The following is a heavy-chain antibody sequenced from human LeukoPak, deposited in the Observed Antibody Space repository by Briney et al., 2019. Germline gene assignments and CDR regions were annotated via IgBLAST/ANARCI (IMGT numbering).Heavy chain of an antibody. J-gene: IGHJ6*03. CDR1: GFTFSSYS. D-gene: IGHD6-6*01. CDR3: ARVSSIAARNYYMDV. Sequence: PGGSLRLSCAASGFTFSSYSMNWVRQAPGKGLEGVSYISSSSSTIYYADSVKGRFTISRDNAKNSLYLQMNSLRAEDTAVYYCARVSSIAARNYYMDVWGKGTTVTVSS. V-gene: IGHV3-48*01. CDR2: ISSSSSTI.